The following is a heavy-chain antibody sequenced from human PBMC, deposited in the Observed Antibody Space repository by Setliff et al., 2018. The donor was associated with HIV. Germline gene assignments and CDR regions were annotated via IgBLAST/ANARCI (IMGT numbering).Heavy chain of an antibody. Sequence: GGSLRLSCAASGFTFSSYSMNWVRQAPGKGLEWVAFISSTGAHIYSADSLKGRFTISRDNGRNSLYLQMNSLRAEDTAVYYCARVSTGYWGQGTLVTVSS. J-gene: IGHJ4*02. V-gene: IGHV3-21*06. CDR3: ARVSTGY. CDR1: GFTFSSYS. CDR2: ISSTGAHI.